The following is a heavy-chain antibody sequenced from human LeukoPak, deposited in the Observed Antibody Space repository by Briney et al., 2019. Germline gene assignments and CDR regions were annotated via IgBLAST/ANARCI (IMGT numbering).Heavy chain of an antibody. CDR1: GFTFSNAW. CDR2: IKSKTDGGTT. J-gene: IGHJ4*02. CDR3: IGGYYSY. Sequence: PGGSVRLSCAGCGFTFSNAWMSWVRQARGRGLEWVGRIKSKTDGGTTDYAAPVKGRFTISRDDSKNTLYLQMNSLKAEDTAVYYCIGGYYSYWGQGTLVTVSS. D-gene: IGHD3-22*01. V-gene: IGHV3-15*01.